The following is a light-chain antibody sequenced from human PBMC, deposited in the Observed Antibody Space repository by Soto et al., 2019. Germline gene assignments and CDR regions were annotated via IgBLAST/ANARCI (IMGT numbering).Light chain of an antibody. CDR2: DAS. J-gene: IGKJ5*01. CDR1: ESISRS. CDR3: QLSQQRSSWPPIA. Sequence: DIVLTQSPATLSFSPGNRVTLSCRANESISRSLAWYQQRPGQPPRILIYDASFRATGIPERFSGSGSGTDFTLSISSLEPEDFAVYYCQLSQQRSSWPPIAFGQGTRLEI. V-gene: IGKV3-11*01.